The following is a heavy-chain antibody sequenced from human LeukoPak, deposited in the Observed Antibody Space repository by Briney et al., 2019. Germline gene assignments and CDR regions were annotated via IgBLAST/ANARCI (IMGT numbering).Heavy chain of an antibody. CDR3: ARVNYDSSGYFDY. J-gene: IGHJ4*02. CDR1: GVSFSSYY. V-gene: IGHV4-59*01. D-gene: IGHD3-22*01. Sequence: SETLSLTCTVSGVSFSSYYWTWIRQPPGKGLEWIGYIYYSGSTNKNPSLNSRVTMSIDTSKEQFSLRLSSVTAADTAVYYCARVNYDSSGYFDYWGQGTLVTVSS. CDR2: IYYSGST.